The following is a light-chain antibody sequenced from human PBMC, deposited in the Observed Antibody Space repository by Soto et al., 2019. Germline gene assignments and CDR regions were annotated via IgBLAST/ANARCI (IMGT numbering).Light chain of an antibody. CDR2: ATS. J-gene: IGKJ5*01. V-gene: IGKV1D-16*01. CDR3: QQYNTYPIT. Sequence: DIQVTQSPSSLSASVGDRVTITCRASQSISTWLAWYQQKPGKAPKSLIYATSNLQSGVPSRFSGSGFGTEFTLTISSLQPEDFATYYCQQYNTYPITFGQGTRLEIK. CDR1: QSISTW.